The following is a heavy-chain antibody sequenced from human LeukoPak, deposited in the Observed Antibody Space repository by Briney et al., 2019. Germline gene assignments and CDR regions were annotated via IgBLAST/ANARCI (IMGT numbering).Heavy chain of an antibody. J-gene: IGHJ3*02. Sequence: PGGSLRLSCAASEFTFSTFWMSWVRQAPGKGLEWVANIKADGSVKHYVDSLEGRFSISRDNARSSLYLQMNSLRAEDTVVYYCVRESDYQRNSGGRYAHYDALDIWGHGTMVTVSS. V-gene: IGHV3-7*01. CDR2: IKADGSVK. CDR3: VRESDYQRNSGGRYAHYDALDI. D-gene: IGHD2-21*01. CDR1: EFTFSTFW.